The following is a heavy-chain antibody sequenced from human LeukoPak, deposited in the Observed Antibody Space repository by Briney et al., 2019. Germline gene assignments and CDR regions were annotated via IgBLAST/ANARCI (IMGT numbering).Heavy chain of an antibody. D-gene: IGHD5-18*01. Sequence: GGSLRLYCAASGFTFSSYALQWVRQAPGKGLEWVAVISYDGSNKYYADSVKGRFTISRDNSKNTLYLQMNSLRAEDTAVYYCARDAIQRPGVLYYWGQGTLVTVSS. CDR2: ISYDGSNK. CDR1: GFTFSSYA. V-gene: IGHV3-30-3*01. J-gene: IGHJ4*02. CDR3: ARDAIQRPGVLYY.